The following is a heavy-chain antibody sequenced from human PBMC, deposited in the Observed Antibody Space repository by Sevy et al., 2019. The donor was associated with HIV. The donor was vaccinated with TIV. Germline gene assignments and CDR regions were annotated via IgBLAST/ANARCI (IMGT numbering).Heavy chain of an antibody. CDR3: ARDRLLVGATGWFDP. V-gene: IGHV3-33*01. Sequence: GGSLRLSCAASGFNLSSYGMHWVRQAPGKGLEWVAVIWYDGSNKYYADSVKGRFTISRDNSKNTLYLQMNSLRAEDTAVYYCARDRLLVGATGWFDPWGQGSLVTVSS. D-gene: IGHD1-26*01. CDR1: GFNLSSYG. CDR2: IWYDGSNK. J-gene: IGHJ5*02.